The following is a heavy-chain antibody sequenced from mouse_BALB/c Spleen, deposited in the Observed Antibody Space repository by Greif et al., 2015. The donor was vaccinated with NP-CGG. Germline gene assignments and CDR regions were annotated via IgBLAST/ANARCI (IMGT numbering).Heavy chain of an antibody. CDR1: GFNIKATY. J-gene: IGHJ3*01. CDR3: ARAMTMDD. Sequence: VQLQQSGAELVKPGASVTLSCTASGFNIKATYMHWLKNRPEQGLEWISGIDPANGNTNYDPKFNGKATTTADTSSNTACLQHSRLTSEDNADYYCARAMTMDDWGQGTLVAVSA. V-gene: IGHV14-3*02. D-gene: IGHD1-1*02. CDR2: IDPANGNT.